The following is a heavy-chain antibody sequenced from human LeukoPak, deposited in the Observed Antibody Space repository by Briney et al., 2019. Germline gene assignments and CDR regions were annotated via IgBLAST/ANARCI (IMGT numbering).Heavy chain of an antibody. D-gene: IGHD4-17*01. CDR3: ARLVGDYYPYYYYMDV. CDR1: GFTFSSYS. Sequence: GGSLRLSCAASGFTFSSYSMNWVRQAPGKGLEWVSSISSSSSYIYYADSVKGRFTISRDNAKNSLYLQMNSLRAEDTAVYYCARLVGDYYPYYYYMDVWGKGTTVTVSS. CDR2: ISSSSSYI. V-gene: IGHV3-21*01. J-gene: IGHJ6*03.